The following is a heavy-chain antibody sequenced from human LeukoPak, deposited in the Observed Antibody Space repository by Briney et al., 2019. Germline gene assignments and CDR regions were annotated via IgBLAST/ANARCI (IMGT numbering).Heavy chain of an antibody. Sequence: PGGSLRLSCAASGFTFSSYRINWVRQAPGKGLEWVSSISSSSSYIYYADSVKGRFTISRDNAKNSLYLQMNSLRAEDTAVYYCARCPSGSGELWPLDYYYYMDVWGKGTTVTVSS. CDR1: GFTFSSYR. J-gene: IGHJ6*03. V-gene: IGHV3-21*04. CDR2: ISSSSSYI. D-gene: IGHD3-10*01. CDR3: ARCPSGSGELWPLDYYYYMDV.